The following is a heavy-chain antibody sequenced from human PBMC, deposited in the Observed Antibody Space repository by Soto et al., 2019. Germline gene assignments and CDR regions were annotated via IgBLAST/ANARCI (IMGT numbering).Heavy chain of an antibody. J-gene: IGHJ6*02. V-gene: IGHV4-30-2*05. Sequence: PSETLSLTCTVSGGSISSGGYSWSWIRQPPGKGLEWIGYIYHSGSTYYNPSLKSRVTISVDTSKNQFSLKLSSVTAADTAVYYCARDQPGDYYGMDVWGQGTTVTVSS. CDR3: ARDQPGDYYGMDV. CDR1: GGSISSGGYS. D-gene: IGHD4-17*01. CDR2: IYHSGST.